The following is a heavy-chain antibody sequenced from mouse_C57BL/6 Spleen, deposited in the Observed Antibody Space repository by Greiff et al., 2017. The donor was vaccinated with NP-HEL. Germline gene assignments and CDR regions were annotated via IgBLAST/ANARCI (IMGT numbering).Heavy chain of an antibody. V-gene: IGHV1-20*01. Sequence: VQLQQSGPELVKPGDSVKISCKASGYSFTGYFMNWVMQSPGKSLEWIGRINPYNGATFYKQKFKGKATLTVDKSSSTAHMELRSLTSEDSAVYYCAREGDCYYGSSPLAYWGQGTLVTVSA. J-gene: IGHJ3*01. CDR1: GYSFTGYF. CDR2: INPYNGAT. CDR3: AREGDCYYGSSPLAY. D-gene: IGHD1-1*01.